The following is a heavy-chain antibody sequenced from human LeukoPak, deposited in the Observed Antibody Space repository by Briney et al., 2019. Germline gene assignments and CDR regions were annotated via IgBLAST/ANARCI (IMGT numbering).Heavy chain of an antibody. CDR1: GGSISSYY. CDR3: ARDARYGYYYYMDV. D-gene: IGHD3-16*02. CDR2: IYYSGST. Sequence: TSETLSLTCTVSGGSISSYYWSWIRQPPGKGLEWIGYIYYSGSTNYNPSLKSRVTISVDTSKNQFSLKLSSVTAADTAVYYCARDARYGYYYYMDVWGKGTTVTISS. J-gene: IGHJ6*03. V-gene: IGHV4-59*01.